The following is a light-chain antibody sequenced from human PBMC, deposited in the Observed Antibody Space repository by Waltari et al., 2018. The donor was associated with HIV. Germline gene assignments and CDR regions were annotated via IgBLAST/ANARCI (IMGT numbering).Light chain of an antibody. CDR1: QDIKND. Sequence: DIQMTQSPSSLSASVGDRVTITCRTSQDIKNDLGWFQQKPGKAPNRLIFAASSLQSGVPSRFSGTGSGTEFTLTILSLQPEDFATYYCLHSNSYPLTFGGGTRVEIK. CDR3: LHSNSYPLT. J-gene: IGKJ4*01. CDR2: AAS. V-gene: IGKV1-17*01.